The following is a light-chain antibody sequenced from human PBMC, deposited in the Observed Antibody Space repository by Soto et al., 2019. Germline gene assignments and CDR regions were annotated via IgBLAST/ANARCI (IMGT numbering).Light chain of an antibody. J-gene: IGKJ1*01. Sequence: EIVLTQSPGTLSLSPGEGATLSCRASQSVGTNFFAWYQQKPGQAPRLLIYGASTRATGIPDRFSGSGSGTDFTLTISRLEPEDFAVYYCQQYGSSPWTFGQGTKV. CDR2: GAS. CDR3: QQYGSSPWT. CDR1: QSVGTNF. V-gene: IGKV3-20*01.